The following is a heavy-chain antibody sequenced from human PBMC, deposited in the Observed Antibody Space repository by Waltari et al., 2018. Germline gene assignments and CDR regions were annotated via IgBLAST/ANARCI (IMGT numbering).Heavy chain of an antibody. V-gene: IGHV3-23*03. CDR2: IYSGGST. CDR3: AKGSNYYYMDV. J-gene: IGHJ6*03. CDR1: GFTFSSYA. Sequence: EVQLLESGGGLVQPGGPLRLSCAASGFTFSSYAMSWVRQAPGKGLEWVSVIYSGGSTYYADSVKGRFTISRDNSKNTLYLQMNSLRAEDTAVYYCAKGSNYYYMDVWGKGTTVTVSS.